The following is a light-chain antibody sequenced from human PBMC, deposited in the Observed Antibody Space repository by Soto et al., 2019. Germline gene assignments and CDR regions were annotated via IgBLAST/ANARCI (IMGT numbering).Light chain of an antibody. CDR1: QSISSY. J-gene: IGKJ5*01. CDR3: QQSYSTPIT. Sequence: DIQMTQSPSSLSASVGDRVTITCRASQSISSYLNWYQQKPGKAPKLLIYAASSLQSGVPSRFSGRGSGTHFTLTISSLQPEDFATYYCQQSYSTPITFGQGTRL. CDR2: AAS. V-gene: IGKV1-39*01.